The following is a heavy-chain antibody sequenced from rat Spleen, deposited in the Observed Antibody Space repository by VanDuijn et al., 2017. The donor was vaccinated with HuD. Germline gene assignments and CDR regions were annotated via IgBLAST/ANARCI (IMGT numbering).Heavy chain of an antibody. Sequence: EVQLVESGGGLVQPGRSLKLSCAASGFIFSDYNMAWVRQAPGKGLEWIASITHTDGSTYYPDSVEGRFTVSRDNAKSTLYLQMNSLRSEDTATYYCTRGGYMYTTDYYSFYWGQGVMVTVSS. CDR3: TRGGYMYTTDYYSFY. V-gene: IGHV5-20*01. CDR2: ITHTDGST. CDR1: GFIFSDYN. D-gene: IGHD1-6*01. J-gene: IGHJ2*01.